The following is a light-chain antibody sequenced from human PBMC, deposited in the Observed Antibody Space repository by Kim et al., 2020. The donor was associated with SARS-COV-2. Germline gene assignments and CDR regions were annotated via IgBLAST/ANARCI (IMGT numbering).Light chain of an antibody. CDR1: YIGSKH. Sequence: SYELTQPLSVSVAQGQTARITCGGDYIGSKHVHWYQQKPGQVPVLVIYRDSDRPSGIPERFSDSNSENTATLTISRAQAGDEADYYCQVWDSTTVVFGGGTQLTVL. CDR2: RDS. V-gene: IGLV3-9*01. J-gene: IGLJ2*01. CDR3: QVWDSTTVV.